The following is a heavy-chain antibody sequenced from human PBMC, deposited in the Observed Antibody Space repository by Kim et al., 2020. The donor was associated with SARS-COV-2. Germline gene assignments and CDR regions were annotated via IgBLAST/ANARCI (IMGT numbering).Heavy chain of an antibody. D-gene: IGHD3-10*01. J-gene: IGHJ4*02. CDR1: GFTFSSYA. V-gene: IGHV3-23*01. Sequence: GGSLRLSCAASGFTFSSYAMSWVRQAPGKGLEWVSGINANGGRTYYADSVKGRFTISRDNSKNTLYLHMNSLRVEDTAVYYCASYFFGSGSYPGGYWGQGTLVTVSS. CDR2: INANGGRT. CDR3: ASYFFGSGSYPGGY.